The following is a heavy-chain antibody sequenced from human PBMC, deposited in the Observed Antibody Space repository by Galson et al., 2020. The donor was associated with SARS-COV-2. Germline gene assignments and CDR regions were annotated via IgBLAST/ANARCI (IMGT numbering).Heavy chain of an antibody. D-gene: IGHD2-8*01. CDR2: IKQDGSEK. CDR3: AKEYVRAENYYYCYMDV. V-gene: IGHV3-7*01. J-gene: IGHJ6*03. CDR1: GFTFSSYW. Sequence: QLGESLKISCAASGFTFSSYWMSWVRQAPGKGLEWVANIKQDGSEKYYVDSVKGRFTISRDNAKNSLYLQMNSLRAEDTAVYYCAKEYVRAENYYYCYMDVWGKGTTVTVSS.